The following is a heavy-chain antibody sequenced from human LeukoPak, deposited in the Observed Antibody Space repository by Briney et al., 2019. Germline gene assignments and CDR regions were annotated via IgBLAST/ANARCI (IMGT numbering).Heavy chain of an antibody. CDR1: GFTFTSSA. J-gene: IGHJ6*03. V-gene: IGHV1-58*02. Sequence: GASVKVSCKXSGFTFTSSAMQWVRQARGQRLEWIGWIVVGSGNTNYAQKFQERVTITRDMSTSTAYMELSSLRSEDTAVYYCAADLYGGSYGYYYYYMDVWGKGTTVTVSS. D-gene: IGHD1-26*01. CDR3: AADLYGGSYGYYYYYMDV. CDR2: IVVGSGNT.